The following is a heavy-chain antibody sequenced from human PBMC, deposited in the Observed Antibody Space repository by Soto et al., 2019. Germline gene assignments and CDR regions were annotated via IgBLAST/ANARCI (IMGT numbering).Heavy chain of an antibody. Sequence: EVPLLESGGGLVQPGGSLRLSCAASGFTFGNYAMSWVRQAPRKGLEWVSAISGRGGSTFYADSVKGRFTISRDNSKNTLYLLLNSLRAEDTAIYYCARRLPHDYGFDYWGHGTLVTVSS. CDR1: GFTFGNYA. CDR2: ISGRGGST. CDR3: ARRLPHDYGFDY. D-gene: IGHD4-17*01. J-gene: IGHJ4*01. V-gene: IGHV3-23*01.